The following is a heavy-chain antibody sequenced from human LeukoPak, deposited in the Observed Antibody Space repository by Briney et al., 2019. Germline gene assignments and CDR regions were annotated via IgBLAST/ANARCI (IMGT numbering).Heavy chain of an antibody. CDR2: IYTSGST. J-gene: IGHJ5*02. Sequence: SETLSLTCTVSGGSISSYYWSWIRQPPGKALEWIGYIYTSGSTNYNPSLKSRVTISVDTSKNQFSLKLSSVTAADTAVYFCARDLGSSSYFWNWFDPWGQGTLVTVSS. CDR1: GGSISSYY. CDR3: ARDLGSSSYFWNWFDP. V-gene: IGHV4-4*09. D-gene: IGHD6-13*01.